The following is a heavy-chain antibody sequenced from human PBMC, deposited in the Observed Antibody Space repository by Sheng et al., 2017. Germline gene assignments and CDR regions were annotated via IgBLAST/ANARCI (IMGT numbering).Heavy chain of an antibody. CDR2: FYHRGSN. V-gene: IGHV4-38-2*01. D-gene: IGHD2-15*01. J-gene: IGHJ4*02. Sequence: QVQLQESGPGLVKPSETLSLTCAVSGDSISSGYSWGWIRQPPGKGLEWVGNFYHRGSNYYNPSLKSRLTMSVDTSKNQFSLKLSSVTAADTAVYYCARVRNCGGGTCYHYVDYWGQGTLVTVSS. CDR3: ARVRNCGGGTCYHYVDY. CDR1: GDSISSGYS.